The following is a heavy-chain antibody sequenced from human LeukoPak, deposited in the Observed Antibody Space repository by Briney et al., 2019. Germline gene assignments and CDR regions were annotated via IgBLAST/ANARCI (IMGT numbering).Heavy chain of an antibody. D-gene: IGHD3-16*02. CDR1: GGSFSGCY. J-gene: IGHJ5*01. Sequence: PSETLSLTCAVYGGSFSGCYWGWIRQPPGKGLEWIGEINQNGDSKYDPSLKSRVTISIDTSKNQFSLKVSSVTAADTAVYYCVRDPWNARINKIRKVRRTYRFDSWGQGTLVTVSS. CDR3: VRDPWNARINKIRKVRRTYRFDS. CDR2: INQNGDS. V-gene: IGHV4-34*01.